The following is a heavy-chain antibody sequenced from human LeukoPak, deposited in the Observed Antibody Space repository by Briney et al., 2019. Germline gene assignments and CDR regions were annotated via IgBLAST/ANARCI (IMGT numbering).Heavy chain of an antibody. J-gene: IGHJ4*02. V-gene: IGHV1-69*05. D-gene: IGHD3-3*01. Sequence: SVKVSCKASGGTFSSYAISWVRQAPGQGLEWMGGIIPIFGTANYAQKFQGRVTITTDESTSTAYMELSSLRSEDTAVYYCARGLTIFGVVPPGYYFDYWGQGTLVTVSS. CDR2: IIPIFGTA. CDR1: GGTFSSYA. CDR3: ARGLTIFGVVPPGYYFDY.